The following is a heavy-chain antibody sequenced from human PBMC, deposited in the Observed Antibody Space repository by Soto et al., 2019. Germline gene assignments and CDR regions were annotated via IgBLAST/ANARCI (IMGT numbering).Heavy chain of an antibody. CDR2: ISAYNGNT. V-gene: IGHV1-18*01. Sequence: QVQLVQSGAEVKKPGASVKVSCKASGYTFTSYGIIWVRQAPGQGLEWMGWISAYNGNTNYAQKLQGRVTMTTDTSTSKAYMELRSLRSDDTAVYYCARDSPARQHLWFGEPHYYYGMDVWGQGTTVTVSS. CDR3: ARDSPARQHLWFGEPHYYYGMDV. D-gene: IGHD3-10*01. J-gene: IGHJ6*02. CDR1: GYTFTSYG.